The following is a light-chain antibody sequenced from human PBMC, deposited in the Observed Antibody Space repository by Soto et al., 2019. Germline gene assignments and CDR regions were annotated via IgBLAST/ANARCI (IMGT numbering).Light chain of an antibody. CDR1: QDIATY. CDR2: DAS. V-gene: IGKV1-33*01. Sequence: DIQMTQSPSAMSASVGNRVTITVQASQDIATYLNWYQQKPGKAPNLLIYDASNLETGVPSRFSGGGSGTHFTFTISNLQPEDIATYYCQQYDNLPPTWTFGQGTKVDIK. J-gene: IGKJ1*01. CDR3: QQYDNLPPTWT.